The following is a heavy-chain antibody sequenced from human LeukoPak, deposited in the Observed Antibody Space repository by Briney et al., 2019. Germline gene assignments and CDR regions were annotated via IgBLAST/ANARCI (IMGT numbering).Heavy chain of an antibody. D-gene: IGHD6-19*01. CDR1: GFTFSDYY. CDR2: IKQDGSEK. CDR3: ARGDSSGWYQTLYYFDY. Sequence: GGSLRLSCAASGFTFSDYYMSWIRQAPGKGLEWVANIKQDGSEKYYVDSVKGRFTISRDNAKNSLYLQMNSLRAEDTAVYYCARGDSSGWYQTLYYFDYWGQGTLVTVSS. V-gene: IGHV3-7*01. J-gene: IGHJ4*02.